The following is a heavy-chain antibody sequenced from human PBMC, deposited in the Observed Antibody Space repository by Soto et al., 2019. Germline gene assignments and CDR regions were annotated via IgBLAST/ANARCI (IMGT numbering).Heavy chain of an antibody. CDR1: GGSISRYY. CDR2: VYYSGNP. Sequence: SETLSLTCTVSGGSISRYYWSWIRQPPGKGLEWIGYVYYSGNPTYNPSLKSRVTISLDTSKNQFSLKLRFVTAADTAVYYCARTYSGYDPFDSWGQGTLVTVSS. V-gene: IGHV4-59*01. CDR3: ARTYSGYDPFDS. J-gene: IGHJ4*02. D-gene: IGHD5-12*01.